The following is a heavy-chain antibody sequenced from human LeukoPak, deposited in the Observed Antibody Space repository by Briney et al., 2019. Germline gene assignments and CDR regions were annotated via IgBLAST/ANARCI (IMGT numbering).Heavy chain of an antibody. CDR2: ISGSGGST. Sequence: GGTLRLSCAASGFTFSNYGMSWVRQAPGKGLEWVSTISGSGGSTYYADSVKGRFTISRDNSKNTLYLQMNSLRAEDTAVYYCAKDEDNLSMVRGVSAYYYYFYMDVWGKGTTVTISS. D-gene: IGHD3-10*01. CDR3: AKDEDNLSMVRGVSAYYYYFYMDV. J-gene: IGHJ6*03. V-gene: IGHV3-23*01. CDR1: GFTFSNYG.